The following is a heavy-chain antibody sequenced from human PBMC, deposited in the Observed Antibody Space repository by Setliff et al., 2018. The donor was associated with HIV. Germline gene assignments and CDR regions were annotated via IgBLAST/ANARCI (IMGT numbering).Heavy chain of an antibody. J-gene: IGHJ3*02. CDR2: TNPSGGST. CDR3: ARGFCSTSCNTLGAFDI. Sequence: ASVKVSCKASGYTFTSYYMHWVRQAPGQGLEWMGITNPSGGSTSYAQKFQGRVTMTRDTSTSTVYMELSSLRSEDTAVYYCARGFCSTSCNTLGAFDIWGQGTMVTVSS. D-gene: IGHD2-2*01. V-gene: IGHV1-46*01. CDR1: GYTFTSYY.